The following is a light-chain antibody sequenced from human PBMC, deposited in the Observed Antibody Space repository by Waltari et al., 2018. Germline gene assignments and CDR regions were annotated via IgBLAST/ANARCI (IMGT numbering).Light chain of an antibody. CDR1: QSVDSY. V-gene: IGKV3-11*01. J-gene: IGKJ5*01. Sequence: EIVLTQSTATLSLSPGERASIACRASQSVDSYLAWYQPKPGQAPRLLIYDASNRATGIPARFSGSGSGTDFTLTISSLEPEDFAVYYCQQRSNWPPITFGQGTRLEIK. CDR3: QQRSNWPPIT. CDR2: DAS.